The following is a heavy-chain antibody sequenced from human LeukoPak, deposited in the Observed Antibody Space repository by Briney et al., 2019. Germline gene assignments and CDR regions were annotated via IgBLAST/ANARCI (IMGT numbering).Heavy chain of an antibody. J-gene: IGHJ5*02. CDR1: GYTFTSYY. CDR2: INPSGGST. Sequence: ASVKVSCKASGYTFTSYYMHWVRQAPGQGLEWMGIINPSGGSTSYAQKFQGRVTMTRDTSTSTVYMELSSLRSEDTAVYYCARDSGWFGELLWFDPWGQGTLVTVSS. V-gene: IGHV1-46*01. CDR3: ARDSGWFGELLWFDP. D-gene: IGHD3-10*01.